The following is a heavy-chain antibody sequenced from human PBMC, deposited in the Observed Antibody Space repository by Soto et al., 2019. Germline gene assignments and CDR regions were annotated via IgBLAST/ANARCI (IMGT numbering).Heavy chain of an antibody. D-gene: IGHD1-1*01. J-gene: IGHJ4*02. CDR1: GDSITSSNW. Sequence: SETLSLTCAVSGDSITSSNWWSWVRQAPGKGLEWIGEIYHSGATTYNPSLKSRATISVDPSNNHFSLKLTSVAAADTAVYFCARDLGTGTDYWGRGTLVTVSS. CDR2: IYHSGAT. CDR3: ARDLGTGTDY. V-gene: IGHV4-4*02.